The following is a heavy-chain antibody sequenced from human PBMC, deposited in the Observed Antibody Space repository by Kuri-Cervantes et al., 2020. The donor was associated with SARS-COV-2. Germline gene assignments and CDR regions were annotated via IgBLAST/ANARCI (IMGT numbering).Heavy chain of an antibody. V-gene: IGHV1-69*13. CDR3: ARDLGYVQLERRPYYYGMDV. D-gene: IGHD1-1*01. CDR2: IIPIFGTA. Sequence: SVKVSCKASGGTFSRYAISWVRQAPGQGLEWMGGIIPIFGTANYAQKFQGRVTITADESTSTAYMELSSLRSEDTAVYYCARDLGYVQLERRPYYYGMDVWGQGTTVTVSS. J-gene: IGHJ6*02. CDR1: GGTFSRYA.